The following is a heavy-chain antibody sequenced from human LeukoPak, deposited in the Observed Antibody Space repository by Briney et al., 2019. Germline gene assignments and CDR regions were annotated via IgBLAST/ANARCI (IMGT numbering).Heavy chain of an antibody. J-gene: IGHJ5*02. V-gene: IGHV1-2*02. Sequence: ASVKVSCKASGYTFTGYYMHWVRQAPGQGLEGMGWINPNSGGTNYAQKFQGRVTMTRDTSISTAYMELSRLRSDDTAVYYCARIWGSSTSCYDCWFDPWGQGTLVTVSS. CDR3: ARIWGSSTSCYDCWFDP. D-gene: IGHD2-2*01. CDR2: INPNSGGT. CDR1: GYTFTGYY.